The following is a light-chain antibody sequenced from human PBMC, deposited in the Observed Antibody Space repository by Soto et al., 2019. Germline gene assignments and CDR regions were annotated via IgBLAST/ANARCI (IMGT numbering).Light chain of an antibody. CDR1: QSISDT. Sequence: MVMTQSPATLSVSPGGRATLSCRASQSISDTLAWYQQKPGQAPRLLIYGASTRATGIPARFSGSGSGTEFTLTISSLQSEDFAVYYCQQYNNWPLTFGGGTKVDIK. CDR2: GAS. V-gene: IGKV3D-15*01. J-gene: IGKJ4*01. CDR3: QQYNNWPLT.